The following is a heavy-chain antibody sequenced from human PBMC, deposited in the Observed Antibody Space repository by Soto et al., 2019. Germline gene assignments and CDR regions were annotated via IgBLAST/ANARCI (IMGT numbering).Heavy chain of an antibody. D-gene: IGHD3-22*01. CDR2: IYPGDSDT. J-gene: IGHJ4*02. CDR1: GYSFTSYW. Sequence: GESLKISCKGSGYSFTSYWIGWVRQMPGKGLEWMGIIYPGDSDTRYSPSFQGQVAISADKSISTAYLQWSSLKASDTAMYYCARLADPYYYDSSGADYWGQGTLVTVS. CDR3: ARLADPYYYDSSGADY. V-gene: IGHV5-51*01.